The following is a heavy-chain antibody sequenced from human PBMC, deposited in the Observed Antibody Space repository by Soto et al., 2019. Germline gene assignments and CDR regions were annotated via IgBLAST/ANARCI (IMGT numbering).Heavy chain of an antibody. J-gene: IGHJ4*02. Sequence: EVQLVESGGDLVQPGGSLKLSCTGLGFNFSGSALHWVRQPSGEGLEWVGRIRGRAKKYATSYAASVRGRFYLSRDDSKNTAFLQMNSLRDEDTGVYFCCGRGGDSLQDIWGQGTLVTVSS. D-gene: IGHD4-17*01. CDR2: IRGRAKKYAT. V-gene: IGHV3-73*01. CDR3: CGRGGDSLQDI. CDR1: GFNFSGSA.